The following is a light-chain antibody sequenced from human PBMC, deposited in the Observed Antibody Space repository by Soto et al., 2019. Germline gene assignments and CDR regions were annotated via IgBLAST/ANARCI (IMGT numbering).Light chain of an antibody. Sequence: DIVMTQSPDSLAVSLGERATINCKSSQNVLYRSNNKAYLAWFQQKPGQPPKLLIYWASTRESGVPDRFSGSGAGTDFTLTINNLQAEDVAVYYCHQYYATPYTFVQGTKREIK. CDR3: HQYYATPYT. J-gene: IGKJ2*01. CDR1: QNVLYRSNNKAY. V-gene: IGKV4-1*01. CDR2: WAS.